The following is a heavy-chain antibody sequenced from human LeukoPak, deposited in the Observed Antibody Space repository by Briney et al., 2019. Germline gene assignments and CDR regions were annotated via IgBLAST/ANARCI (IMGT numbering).Heavy chain of an antibody. J-gene: IGHJ4*02. V-gene: IGHV1-69*13. CDR1: GGTFSSYA. CDR2: IIPIFGTA. D-gene: IGHD6-6*01. CDR3: ARSSSSSPTSTGVDFDY. Sequence: ASVKVSCKASGGTFSSYAISWVRQAPGQGLEWMGGIIPIFGTANYAQKFQGRVTITADESTSTAYMELSSLRSEDTAVYYCARSSSSSPTSTGVDFDYWGQGTLVTVSS.